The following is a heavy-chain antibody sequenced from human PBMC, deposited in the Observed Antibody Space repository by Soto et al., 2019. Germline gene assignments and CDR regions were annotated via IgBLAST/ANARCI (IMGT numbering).Heavy chain of an antibody. D-gene: IGHD3-10*02. CDR1: GYTFTSYG. CDR2: INAYNGNT. J-gene: IGHJ3*02. Sequence: ASVKVSCKASGYTFTSYGISWVRQAPGQGLEWMGWINAYNGNTNYAQKLQGRVTITRDTSTSTAYMELSSLRSEDTAVYYCARPIDDVARAPSDAFDIWGQGTMVTVSS. CDR3: ARPIDDVARAPSDAFDI. V-gene: IGHV1-18*01.